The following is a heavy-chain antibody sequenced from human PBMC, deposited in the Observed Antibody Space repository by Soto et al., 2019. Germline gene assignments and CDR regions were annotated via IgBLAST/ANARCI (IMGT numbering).Heavy chain of an antibody. J-gene: IGHJ4*02. CDR3: AKDLSPAMLGTIDY. Sequence: PGGSRRLSCAGSGFTLGDYAMHWGRQAPGKGLEWVSGISWNSGSIGYADSVKGRFTISRDNAKNSLYLQMNSLRAEDTALYYCAKDLSPAMLGTIDYWGQGTLVTVSS. CDR2: ISWNSGSI. V-gene: IGHV3-9*01. D-gene: IGHD2-2*01. CDR1: GFTLGDYA.